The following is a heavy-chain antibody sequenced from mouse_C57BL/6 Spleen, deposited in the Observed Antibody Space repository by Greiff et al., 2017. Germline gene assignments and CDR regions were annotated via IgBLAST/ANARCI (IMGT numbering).Heavy chain of an antibody. CDR1: GFTFSDYE. V-gene: IGHV5-17*01. J-gene: IGHJ3*01. Sequence: EVQLVESGGGLVKPGGSLKLSCAASGFTFSDYEMHWVRQAPEKGLEWVAYISSGSSTIYYADTVKGRFTISRDNAKNTLFLQMTSLRSEDTAMYYCARGPDYDYDEFFAYWGQGTLVTVSA. D-gene: IGHD2-4*01. CDR2: ISSGSSTI. CDR3: ARGPDYDYDEFFAY.